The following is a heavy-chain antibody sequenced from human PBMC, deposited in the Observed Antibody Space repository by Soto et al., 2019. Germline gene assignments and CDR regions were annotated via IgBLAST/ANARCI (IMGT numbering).Heavy chain of an antibody. Sequence: QVQLVQSGAEVKKPGSSVKVSCKASGGNFSSYAISWMRQAPREGLEWMGGIIPIFGTANYAQKFQGRVTITADESTSTAYMELSSLRSEDTAVYYCARRPPLSSSSGGFDYWGQGTLVTVSS. J-gene: IGHJ4*02. D-gene: IGHD6-6*01. CDR2: IIPIFGTA. CDR1: GGNFSSYA. V-gene: IGHV1-69*12. CDR3: ARRPPLSSSSGGFDY.